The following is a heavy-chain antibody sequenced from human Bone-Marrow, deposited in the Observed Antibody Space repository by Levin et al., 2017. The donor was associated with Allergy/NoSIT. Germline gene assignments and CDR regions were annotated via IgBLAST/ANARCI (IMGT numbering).Heavy chain of an antibody. V-gene: IGHV2-5*02. CDR2: IYWDDDK. CDR1: GFSLNTHGMG. J-gene: IGHJ4*02. CDR3: AHGYYTASTGHFDY. D-gene: IGHD1-26*01. Sequence: SGPTLVKPTQTLTLTCMFSGFSLNTHGMGVGWIRQPPGKSLEWLALIYWDDDKRFSPSLKTRLTITKDSSKNQVVLTMTNVDPLDTGTYFCAHGYYTASTGHFDYWGQGILVTVSS.